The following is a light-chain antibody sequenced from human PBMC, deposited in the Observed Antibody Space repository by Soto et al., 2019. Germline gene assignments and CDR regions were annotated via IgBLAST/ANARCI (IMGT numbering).Light chain of an antibody. CDR2: GAS. CDR3: QQFGSSPWT. CDR1: QSVSSSY. V-gene: IGKV3-20*01. Sequence: EIVLTQSPGTLSLSPGERATLSCRASQSVSSSYLAWYQQKPGQAPRLLIYGASTRATGIPDRFSGSGSGTDFTLTINRLEPEGFAVYYCQQFGSSPWTFGQGTKVEIK. J-gene: IGKJ1*01.